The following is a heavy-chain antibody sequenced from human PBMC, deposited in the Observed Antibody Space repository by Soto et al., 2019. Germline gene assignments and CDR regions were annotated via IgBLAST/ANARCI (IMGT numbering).Heavy chain of an antibody. D-gene: IGHD2-15*01. CDR3: AHMPVYRSGGSCYLFDY. Sequence: QITLKESGPTLVKPTQTLTLTCTFSGFSLSTSGVGVGWIRQPPGQALEWLALVYWDDDKRYSRSLKSRLTITKDTSKNQVVLTLTHMDPVDTATYYCAHMPVYRSGGSCYLFDYWGQGNLGTVSS. CDR2: VYWDDDK. J-gene: IGHJ4*02. CDR1: GFSLSTSGVG. V-gene: IGHV2-5*02.